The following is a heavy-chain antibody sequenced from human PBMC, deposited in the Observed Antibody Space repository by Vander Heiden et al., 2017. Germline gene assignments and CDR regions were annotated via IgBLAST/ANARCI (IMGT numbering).Heavy chain of an antibody. CDR1: GGSFSGYY. V-gene: IGHV4-34*01. J-gene: IGHJ6*02. CDR2: INHSGST. CDR3: ARAPHLRYFYWSRYYYYGMDV. D-gene: IGHD3-9*01. Sequence: QVQLQQWGAGLLKPSETLSLTCAVYGGSFSGYYWSWIRQPPGTGLEWIGEINHSGSTNYNPSLKSRVTISVDTSKNQFSLKLSSVTAADTAVYYCARAPHLRYFYWSRYYYYGMDVWGQGTTVTVSS.